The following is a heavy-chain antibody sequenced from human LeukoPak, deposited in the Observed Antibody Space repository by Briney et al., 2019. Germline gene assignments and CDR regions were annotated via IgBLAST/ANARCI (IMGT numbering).Heavy chain of an antibody. J-gene: IGHJ4*02. V-gene: IGHV3-21*01. CDR2: ISSSSSYI. D-gene: IGHD3-22*01. Sequence: GGSLRLSCAASGFTFSSYSMNWVRLAPGKGLEWVSSISSSSSYIYYADSVKGRFTISRDNAKNSLYLQMNSLRAEDTAVYYCARSNNYDSSGYDDYWGQGTLVTVSS. CDR3: ARSNNYDSSGYDDY. CDR1: GFTFSSYS.